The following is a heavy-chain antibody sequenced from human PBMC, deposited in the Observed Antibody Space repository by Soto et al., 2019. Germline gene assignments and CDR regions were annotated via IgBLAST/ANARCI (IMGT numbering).Heavy chain of an antibody. Sequence: SETLSLTCTVSGGSMSSYFWSWIRQPPGKGLEWIAYVYYSGSTKHNPSLKSRVIISVDTSKNQFSLKLNSVSAADTAVYYCARVIGGWYEHGYWGPGTLVPVSS. CDR2: VYYSGST. D-gene: IGHD6-19*01. CDR1: GGSMSSYF. V-gene: IGHV4-59*01. J-gene: IGHJ1*01. CDR3: ARVIGGWYEHGY.